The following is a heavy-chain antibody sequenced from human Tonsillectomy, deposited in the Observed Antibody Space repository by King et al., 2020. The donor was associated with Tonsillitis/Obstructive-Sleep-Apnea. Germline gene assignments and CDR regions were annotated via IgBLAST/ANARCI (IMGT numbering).Heavy chain of an antibody. V-gene: IGHV3-30*04. CDR3: ARECIYDNNCYGDAFDI. Sequence: VQLVESGGGVVQPGRSLRLSCAASGFTFSSYAIHWVRQGPGKGLEWVAHISYDGTNKYYADYVKGRFTISRDNYENTLYLQMNSLRAEDTAVYYCARECIYDNNCYGDAFDIWGQGTMVTVSS. D-gene: IGHD3-22*01. CDR2: ISYDGTNK. J-gene: IGHJ3*02. CDR1: GFTFSSYA.